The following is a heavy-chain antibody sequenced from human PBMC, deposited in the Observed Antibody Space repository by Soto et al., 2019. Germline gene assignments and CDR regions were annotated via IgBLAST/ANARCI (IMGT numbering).Heavy chain of an antibody. J-gene: IGHJ6*02. V-gene: IGHV3-48*02. CDR1: GFTFSSYS. Sequence: QPGGSLRLSCAASGFTFSSYSMNWVRQAPGKGLEWVSYSSSSSTIYYADSVKGRFTISRDNAKNSLYLQMNSLRDEDTAVYYCARGIIDIVVVVAPDGMDVWGQGTTVTVSS. CDR3: ARGIIDIVVVVAPDGMDV. CDR2: SSSSSTI. D-gene: IGHD2-15*01.